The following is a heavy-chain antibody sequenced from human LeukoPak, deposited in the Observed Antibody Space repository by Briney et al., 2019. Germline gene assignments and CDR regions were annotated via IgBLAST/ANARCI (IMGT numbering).Heavy chain of an antibody. D-gene: IGHD3-22*01. J-gene: IGHJ3*02. CDR2: IIPIFGTA. Sequence: SVKVSCKASGGTFSSYAISWVRQAPGQGLEWMGRIIPIFGTANYAQKFQGRVTITTDESTSTAYTELSSLRSEDTAVYYCAGITMIVGGAFDIWGQGTMVTVSS. V-gene: IGHV1-69*05. CDR3: AGITMIVGGAFDI. CDR1: GGTFSSYA.